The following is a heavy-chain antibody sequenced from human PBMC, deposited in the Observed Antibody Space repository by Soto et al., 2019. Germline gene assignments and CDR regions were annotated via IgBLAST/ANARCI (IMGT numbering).Heavy chain of an antibody. Sequence: QVHLVQSGAEVRKPGASVKVSCKASGYTFTSYDINWVRQATGQGLEWMGWMNPNSGNTAYAQKFQGRVTMTRNTSITTAHTELSSLGFEDTAVNSCARDRTRGCAPWGQGSLVTASS. CDR1: GYTFTSYD. J-gene: IGHJ5*02. CDR3: ARDRTRGCAP. V-gene: IGHV1-8*01. CDR2: MNPNSGNT.